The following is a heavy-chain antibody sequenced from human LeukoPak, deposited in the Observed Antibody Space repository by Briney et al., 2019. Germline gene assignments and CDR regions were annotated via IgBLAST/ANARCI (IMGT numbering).Heavy chain of an antibody. D-gene: IGHD5-18*01. CDR3: ARADSYGSILDY. Sequence: GGSLRLSCAASGFTFSNYWMSWVRQAPGKGLEWVASIDQYGRAKYYVDSVRGRFTFSRDNTKNSLHLQMNSLRAEDTAVYYCARADSYGSILDYWGQGTRVIDSS. CDR2: IDQYGRAK. V-gene: IGHV3-7*04. CDR1: GFTFSNYW. J-gene: IGHJ4*02.